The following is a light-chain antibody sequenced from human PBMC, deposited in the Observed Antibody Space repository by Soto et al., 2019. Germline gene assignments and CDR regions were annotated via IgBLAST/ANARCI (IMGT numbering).Light chain of an antibody. CDR2: LVS. V-gene: IGLV2-11*01. J-gene: IGLJ1*01. CDR1: SSDVGGYNY. CDR3: CSYAGNYIYV. Sequence: QSALTQPRSVSGCPGQSVTISCTGTSSDVGGYNYVSWYQQHPGKAPKVMIYLVSKRPSGVPDRFSGSKSGNTASLTISGLQAEDEADYYCCSYAGNYIYVFGTGTKV.